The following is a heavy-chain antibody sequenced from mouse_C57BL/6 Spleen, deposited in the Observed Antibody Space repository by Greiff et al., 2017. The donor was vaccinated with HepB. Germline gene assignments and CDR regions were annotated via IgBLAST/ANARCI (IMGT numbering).Heavy chain of an antibody. CDR3: ARYNYGSDY. Sequence: EVKLVESGGGLVQPGGSLSLSCAASGFTFTDYYMSWVRQPPGKALEWLGFIRNKANGYTTEYSAYVKGRFTISRANSQSILYLHMNALGAEDSATYYCARYNYGSDYRGPGTTLTVSS. CDR1: GFTFTDYY. J-gene: IGHJ2*01. CDR2: IRNKANGYTT. D-gene: IGHD1-1*01. V-gene: IGHV7-3*01.